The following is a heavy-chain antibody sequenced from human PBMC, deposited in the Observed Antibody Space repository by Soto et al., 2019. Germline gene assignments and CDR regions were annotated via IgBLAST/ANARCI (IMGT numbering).Heavy chain of an antibody. CDR1: GFTFSSFA. Sequence: EVQLLESGGGLVQPGGSLRLSCVASGFTFSSFAMSWVRQAPGKGLEWVSLLSGSGDNTYYADSVKGRFTISRDNSKSTLYLQMNSLRAEDTAIYYCASGVFGLVSPVIGGYWGQGTLVTVSS. CDR3: ASGVFGLVSPVIGGY. J-gene: IGHJ4*02. CDR2: LSGSGDNT. V-gene: IGHV3-23*01. D-gene: IGHD3-3*01.